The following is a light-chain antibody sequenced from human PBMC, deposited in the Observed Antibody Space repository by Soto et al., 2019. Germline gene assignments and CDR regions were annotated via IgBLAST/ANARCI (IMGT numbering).Light chain of an antibody. CDR2: AVI. CDR1: SSDVGGYNY. CDR3: CSYADSYSWV. J-gene: IGLJ3*02. V-gene: IGLV2-11*01. Sequence: QSVLTQPRSVSGSPGQSVTISCTGTSSDVGGYNYVSWYQQHPGKAPKLIIYAVIKRPSGVPDRFSGSKSGNTASLTISGLQAEDEADYYCCSYADSYSWVFGGGTKLTVL.